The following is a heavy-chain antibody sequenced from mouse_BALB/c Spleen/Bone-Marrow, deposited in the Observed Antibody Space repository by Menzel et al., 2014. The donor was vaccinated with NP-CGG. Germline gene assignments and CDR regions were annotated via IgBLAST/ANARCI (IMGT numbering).Heavy chain of an antibody. CDR3: ARHRDNYFYFDC. J-gene: IGHJ2*01. V-gene: IGHV2-6-7*01. CDR1: GLSLIGYG. Sequence: VMLVESGPGLVAPSQSLSITCTVSGLSLIGYGVNWVRQPPGKGLEWLGMIWGDGRTDYNSALKSRLIISKDNSKSQVFLRMNSLQTDDTARYYCARHRDNYFYFDCWGQGTTLTVSS. CDR2: IWGDGRT. D-gene: IGHD1-3*01.